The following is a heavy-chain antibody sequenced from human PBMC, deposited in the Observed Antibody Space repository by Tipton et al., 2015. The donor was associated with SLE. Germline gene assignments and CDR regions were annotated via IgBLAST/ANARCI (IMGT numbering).Heavy chain of an antibody. Sequence: QLVQSGAEMKKTGSSVKVSCKTSGGTFNSFGISWVRQAPGQGLEWMGTIIPVISITTYAQKFQGRVTITTDESTSTAYMELSSLRSDDTAVYYCARRTTVTSFYYGLDVWGQGTTVTVSS. D-gene: IGHD4-17*01. CDR3: ARRTTVTSFYYGLDV. CDR2: IIPVISIT. CDR1: GGTFNSFG. J-gene: IGHJ6*02. V-gene: IGHV1-69*09.